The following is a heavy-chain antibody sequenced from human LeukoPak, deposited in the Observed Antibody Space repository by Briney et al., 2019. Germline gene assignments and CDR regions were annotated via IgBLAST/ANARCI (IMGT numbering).Heavy chain of an antibody. J-gene: IGHJ4*02. D-gene: IGHD3-3*01. CDR2: ISGSGGST. V-gene: IGHV3-23*01. CDR1: GFTFSSYA. CDR3: AKNDYDLWSGYSPYYFDY. Sequence: PGGSLRLSCAASGFTFSSYAMSWVRQAPGKGLEWVSAISGSGGSTYYADSVKGRFTISRDNSKNTLYLQMNSLRAEDTAVYYCAKNDYDLWSGYSPYYFDYWGQGTLVTVSS.